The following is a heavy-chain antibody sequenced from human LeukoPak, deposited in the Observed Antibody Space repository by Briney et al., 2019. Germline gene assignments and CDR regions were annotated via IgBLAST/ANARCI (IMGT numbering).Heavy chain of an antibody. Sequence: GGSLRLSCTASGFTFGDYAMSWFRQAPGKGLEWVGFIRSKAYGGTTEYAASVKCRFTISRDDSKSIAYLQMNSLKTEDTAVYYCTRFMEYQLLFLYYWGQGTLVTVSS. CDR3: TRFMEYQLLFLYY. CDR2: IRSKAYGGTT. J-gene: IGHJ4*02. CDR1: GFTFGDYA. V-gene: IGHV3-49*03. D-gene: IGHD2-2*01.